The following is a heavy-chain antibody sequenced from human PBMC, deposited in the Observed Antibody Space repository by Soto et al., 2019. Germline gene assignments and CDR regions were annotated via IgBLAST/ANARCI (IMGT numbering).Heavy chain of an antibody. D-gene: IGHD2-2*01. J-gene: IGHJ6*02. CDR2: NYYSGST. CDR3: VREGGGGYCISTSCLYYGMDV. CDR1: GGSISSGDYY. Sequence: PSATLSLTCTVSGGSISSGDYYWSWIRQPPGKGLEWIGYNYYSGSTYYNPFLKIRVTISVDTSKNQFSLKLSSVTAAYTAVYYCVREGGGGYCISTSCLYYGMDVWGQGTTVTVSS. V-gene: IGHV4-30-4*01.